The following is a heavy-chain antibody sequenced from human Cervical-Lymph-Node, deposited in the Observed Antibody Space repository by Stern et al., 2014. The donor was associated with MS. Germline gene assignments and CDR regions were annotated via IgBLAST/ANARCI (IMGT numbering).Heavy chain of an antibody. J-gene: IGHJ4*02. CDR1: GYTFNDYV. CDR3: EREAFRSGWRVFDF. V-gene: IGHV1-3*01. D-gene: IGHD6-19*01. Sequence: QVQLVQSGAEVRKPGASVKVSCKASGYTFNDYVMHWVRQAPGQRLEWLGWINADTGDTQYSQNFQDRVTISRDTSATTASMELTSLTSEDTSVYFCEREAFRSGWRVFDFWGQGTLVTVSP. CDR2: INADTGDT.